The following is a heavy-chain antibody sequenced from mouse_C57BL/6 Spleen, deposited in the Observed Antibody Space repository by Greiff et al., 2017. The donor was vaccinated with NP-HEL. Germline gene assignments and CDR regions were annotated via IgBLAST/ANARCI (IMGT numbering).Heavy chain of an antibody. CDR3: ARMARTIN. CDR2: INSNGGST. V-gene: IGHV5-6-3*01. J-gene: IGHJ2*01. CDR1: GFTFSSYG. Sequence: EVQRVESGGGLVQPGGSLKLSCAASGFTFSSYGMSWVRQTPDKRLELVATINSNGGSTYYPDSVKGRFTISRDHAKNTLDLQRSSLKSEETAMYYCARMARTINWGQGTTLTVSS.